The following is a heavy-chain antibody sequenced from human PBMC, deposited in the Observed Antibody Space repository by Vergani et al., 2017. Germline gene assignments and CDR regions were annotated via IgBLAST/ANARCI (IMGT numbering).Heavy chain of an antibody. CDR1: GTSLQSRNYY. V-gene: IGHV4-39*01. CDR2: TYYSGST. Sequence: QLQLRESGPGLVKPSAPLALPCSVSGTSLQSRNYYWGGIGPPPGKGLEWIARTYYSGSTYYNPSLKSRVTISVDTSKNQFSLRLTSVTAADTAVYFCARHSXVEWLVKLGWIVPWGQGILVTVSS. D-gene: IGHD6-19*01. J-gene: IGHJ5*02. CDR3: ARHSXVEWLVKLGWIVP.